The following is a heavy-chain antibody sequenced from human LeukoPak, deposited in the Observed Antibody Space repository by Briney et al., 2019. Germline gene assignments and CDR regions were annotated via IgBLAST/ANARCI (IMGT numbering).Heavy chain of an antibody. CDR3: TRDPRTIFGVVRII. CDR2: IRSKAYGGTT. D-gene: IGHD3-3*01. J-gene: IGHJ3*02. Sequence: GGSLRLSCTASGFTFGDYAMSWVRQAPGKGLEWVGFIRSKAYGGTTEYAASVKGRLTISRDDSKSIAYLQMNSLKTEDTAVYYCTRDPRTIFGVVRIIWGQGTMVTVSS. CDR1: GFTFGDYA. V-gene: IGHV3-49*04.